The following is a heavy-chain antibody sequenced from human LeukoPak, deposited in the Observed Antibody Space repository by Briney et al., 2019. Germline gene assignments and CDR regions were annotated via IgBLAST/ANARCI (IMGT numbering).Heavy chain of an antibody. V-gene: IGHV3-30*02. J-gene: IGHJ4*02. CDR2: IRYDGKSE. CDR1: EFIFRDYD. D-gene: IGHD1-26*01. CDR3: ARTRLGTSTSFYFDL. Sequence: GGSLRLSCAASEFIFRDYDMHWVRQAPGKGLEWVALIRYDGKSEYYSGHMQGRFTISRDNSKNNLFLNMNNLGPEDTALYFCARTRLGTSTSFYFDLWGQGTLVTVSS.